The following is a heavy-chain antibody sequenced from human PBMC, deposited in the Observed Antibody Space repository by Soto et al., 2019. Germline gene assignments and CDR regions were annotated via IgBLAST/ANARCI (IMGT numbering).Heavy chain of an antibody. J-gene: IGHJ4*02. V-gene: IGHV1-3*05. CDR3: ARSIVVVTALDY. Sequence: QVQLVQSGAEEKKPGASVKVSCKASGYTFTSYAMHWVRQAPGQRLEWMGWINAGNGNTKYSQKFPGRVTITRDTSASTVYLELISLRAEDTAVYYCARSIVVVTALDYWCQGTLVTVSS. CDR1: GYTFTSYA. D-gene: IGHD2-21*02. CDR2: INAGNGNT.